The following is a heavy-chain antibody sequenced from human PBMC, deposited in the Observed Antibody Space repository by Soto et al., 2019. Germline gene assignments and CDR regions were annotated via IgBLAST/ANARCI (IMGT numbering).Heavy chain of an antibody. CDR1: GSPFD. V-gene: IGHV3-30-3*01. CDR2: IVPDGRNQ. J-gene: IGHJ3*01. Sequence: QVQLVEFGGGVVQPGRSLRLSCVASGSPFDVHWVRQAPGKGPEWVAHIVPDGRNQYWADSVKGRFTGSRDNAKNTVYLQMNSLRTEDTAVYYCARGPTHGAIDLWGQGTMVTVSS. CDR3: ARGPTHGAIDL.